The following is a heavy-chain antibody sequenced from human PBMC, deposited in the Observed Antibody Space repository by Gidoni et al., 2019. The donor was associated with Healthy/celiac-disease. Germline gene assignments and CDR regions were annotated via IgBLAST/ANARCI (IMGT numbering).Heavy chain of an antibody. J-gene: IGHJ4*02. CDR2: ISGDGGST. Sequence: EVQLVESGGGVVQPGGSLRLSCAASGFTFGDYALHWVRQAPGKGLEWVSLISGDGGSTYYTDSVKGRFTISRDNSKNSLYLQMNSLRTEDTALYYCAKDDRSGGSCGLNYWGQGTLVTVSS. CDR3: AKDDRSGGSCGLNY. CDR1: GFTFGDYA. V-gene: IGHV3-43*02. D-gene: IGHD2-15*01.